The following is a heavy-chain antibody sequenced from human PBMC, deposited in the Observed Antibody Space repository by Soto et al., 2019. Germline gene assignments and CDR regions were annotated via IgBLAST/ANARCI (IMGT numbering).Heavy chain of an antibody. V-gene: IGHV4-39*01. Sequence: QVQLQESGPGLVMPSETLSLTCSVSGDSISGSPYYWGWIRQPPGKRLEWIGSIFHDGYIVYTPSLKSXXTISVDTSKNQFSXXLTSVAAADTSIYFCARLQTAVPHYWGQGILVTVSS. J-gene: IGHJ4*02. CDR1: GDSISGSPYY. CDR2: IFHDGYI. D-gene: IGHD6-13*01. CDR3: ARLQTAVPHY.